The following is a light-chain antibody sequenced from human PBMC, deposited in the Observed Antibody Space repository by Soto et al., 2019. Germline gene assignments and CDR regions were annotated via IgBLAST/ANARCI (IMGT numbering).Light chain of an antibody. Sequence: DIQMTQSPSSLSASVGDRVTITCRASQGISNYLAWYQQKPGRVPKLLIYAAFTLQSGVPSRFTGSGSGTDFTLTISSLQPEDVATYYCQKYDSVPPAFGPGTKVEIK. CDR1: QGISNY. V-gene: IGKV1-27*01. J-gene: IGKJ3*01. CDR2: AAF. CDR3: QKYDSVPPA.